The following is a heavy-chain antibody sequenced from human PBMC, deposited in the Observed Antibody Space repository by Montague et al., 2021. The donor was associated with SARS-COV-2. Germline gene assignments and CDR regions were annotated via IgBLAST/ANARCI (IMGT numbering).Heavy chain of an antibody. Sequence: SVKVSCKASGYTFTSYDINWVRQATGQGLEWMGWMNPNSGNTGYAQKFQGRVTMTRNTSISTAYMELTSLRSEDTALYYCARAHDSSGWLDYWGQGTLVTVSS. CDR2: MNPNSGNT. D-gene: IGHD3-22*01. CDR3: ARAHDSSGWLDY. CDR1: GYTFTSYD. V-gene: IGHV1-8*01. J-gene: IGHJ4*02.